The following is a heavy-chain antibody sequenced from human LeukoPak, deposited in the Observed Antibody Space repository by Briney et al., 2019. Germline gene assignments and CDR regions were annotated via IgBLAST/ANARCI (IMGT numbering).Heavy chain of an antibody. Sequence: SETLSLTCSVSGDSINNYYWNWIRQPPGKGLEWIGYIYYSGSTNYNPSLKSRVTISVDTSKNQFSLKLSSVTAADTAVYYCARHPTSSSWLYFDYWGQGTLVTVSS. CDR1: GDSINNYY. D-gene: IGHD6-13*01. V-gene: IGHV4-59*08. CDR2: IYYSGST. CDR3: ARHPTSSSWLYFDY. J-gene: IGHJ4*02.